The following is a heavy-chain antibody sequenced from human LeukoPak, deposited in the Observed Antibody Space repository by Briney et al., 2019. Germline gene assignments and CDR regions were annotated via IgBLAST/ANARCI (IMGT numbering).Heavy chain of an antibody. CDR3: ARHPRPRLGIAARPGLDY. V-gene: IGHV4-39*07. CDR1: GGSISSSSYY. J-gene: IGHJ4*02. D-gene: IGHD6-6*01. Sequence: SETLSLTCTVSGGSISSSSYYWGWIRQPPGKGLEWIGSIYYSGSTYYNPSLKSRVTISVDTSKNQFSLKLSSVTAADTAVYYCARHPRPRLGIAARPGLDYWGQGTLVTVSS. CDR2: IYYSGST.